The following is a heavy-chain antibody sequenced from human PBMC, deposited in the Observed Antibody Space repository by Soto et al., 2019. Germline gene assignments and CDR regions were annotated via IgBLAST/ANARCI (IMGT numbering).Heavy chain of an antibody. CDR2: ISSSSSYT. V-gene: IGHV3-11*06. CDR3: ARELERVFDY. J-gene: IGHJ4*02. D-gene: IGHD1-1*01. CDR1: GFTFSDYY. Sequence: GGSLRLSCAASGFTFSDYYMSWIRQAPGKGLEWVSYISSSSSYTNYADSVKGRFTISRDNSKNTLYLQMNSLRIEDTAVYYCARELERVFDYWGQGTLVTVSS.